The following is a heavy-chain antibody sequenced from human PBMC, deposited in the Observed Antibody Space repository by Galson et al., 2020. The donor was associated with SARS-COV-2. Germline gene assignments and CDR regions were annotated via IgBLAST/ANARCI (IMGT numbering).Heavy chain of an antibody. CDR1: GYTFTSYG. CDR2: ISAYNGNT. CDR3: ARLITGEGLYYYYGMDV. Sequence: ASVKVSCKASGYTFTSYGISWVRQAPGQGLEWMGWISAYNGNTNYAQKLQGRVTMTTDTSTSTAYMELRSLRSDDTAVYYCARLITGEGLYYYYGMDVWGQGTTVTVSS. V-gene: IGHV1-18*01. J-gene: IGHJ6*02. D-gene: IGHD7-27*01.